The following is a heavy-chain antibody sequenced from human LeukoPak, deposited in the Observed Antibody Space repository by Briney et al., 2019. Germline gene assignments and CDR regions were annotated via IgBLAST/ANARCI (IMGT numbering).Heavy chain of an antibody. Sequence: ASVKVSCKASGYTFTSYYMHWVRQAPGQGLEWMGIINPSGGSTSYAQKFQGRVTMTRDTSISTAYMELSSLRSEDTAVYYCARGLGGSGSYYPLDYWGQGTLVTVSS. V-gene: IGHV1-46*01. CDR2: INPSGGST. CDR3: ARGLGGSGSYYPLDY. J-gene: IGHJ4*02. D-gene: IGHD3-10*01. CDR1: GYTFTSYY.